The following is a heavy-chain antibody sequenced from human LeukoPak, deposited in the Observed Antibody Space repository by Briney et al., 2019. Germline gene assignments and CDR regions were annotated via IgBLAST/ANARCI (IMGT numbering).Heavy chain of an antibody. V-gene: IGHV1-69*05. CDR3: ARGHYDILTGSGYYYYYMDV. J-gene: IGHJ6*03. CDR1: GGTFSSYA. D-gene: IGHD3-9*01. Sequence: ASVKVSCKASGGTFSSYAISWVRQAPGQGLEWMGGIIPIFGTAYYAQKFQGRVTITTDESTSTAYMELSSLRSEDTAVYYCARGHYDILTGSGYYYYYMDVWGKGTTVTVSS. CDR2: IIPIFGTA.